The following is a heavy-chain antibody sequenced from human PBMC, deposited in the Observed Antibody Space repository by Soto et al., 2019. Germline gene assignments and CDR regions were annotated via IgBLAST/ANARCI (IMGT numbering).Heavy chain of an antibody. J-gene: IGHJ4*02. V-gene: IGHV1-46*03. CDR2: INPNGGST. CDR1: GYIFTNFY. Sequence: QVKLVQPGAEVKKPGASVQFSCKASGYIFTNFYIHWVRQAPGQGLEWIGIINPNGGSTNYAQNFQGRVTMTRETSTSTVYMDLSSLRSEDTAVYYCTRGLASGDYWGQGTLITVSS. D-gene: IGHD6-6*01. CDR3: TRGLASGDY.